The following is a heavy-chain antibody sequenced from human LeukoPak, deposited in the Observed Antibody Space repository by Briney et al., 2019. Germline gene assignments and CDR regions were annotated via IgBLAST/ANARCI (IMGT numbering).Heavy chain of an antibody. CDR1: GYTFTSYY. Sequence: ASVKVSCKASGYTFTSYYMHWVRQAPGQGLEWMGIINPSGGSTSYAQKFQGRVTMTRNTSISTAYMELSSLRSEDTAVYYCARLSVHCSSTSCWGYMDVWGKGTTVTVSS. V-gene: IGHV1-46*01. CDR2: INPSGGST. CDR3: ARLSVHCSSTSCWGYMDV. D-gene: IGHD2-2*01. J-gene: IGHJ6*03.